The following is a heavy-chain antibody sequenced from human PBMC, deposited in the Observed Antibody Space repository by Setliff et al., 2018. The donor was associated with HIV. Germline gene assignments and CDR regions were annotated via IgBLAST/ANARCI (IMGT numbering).Heavy chain of an antibody. CDR3: ARGLYGDYGGDLNWLDP. V-gene: IGHV7-4-1*02. CDR1: GYNFENYA. CDR2: INANSGSP. Sequence: ASVKVSCKASGYNFENYAINWVRQAPGQGLEWMGWINANSGSPTYAQAFTGRFFFSVDTAVATAYLQINNLKTEDTAVYFCARGLYGDYGGDLNWLDPWGHGTRVTVSS. J-gene: IGHJ5*02. D-gene: IGHD4-17*01.